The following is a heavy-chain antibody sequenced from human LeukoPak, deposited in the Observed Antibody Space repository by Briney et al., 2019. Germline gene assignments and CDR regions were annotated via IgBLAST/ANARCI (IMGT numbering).Heavy chain of an antibody. CDR3: ARGGGAGGAFDI. J-gene: IGHJ3*02. Sequence: SETLSLTCSVSGGSITSSSYYCAWIRQPPGKGLEWIGSIYYTGGTYYNPSLKSRLTISLGTSKNQFSLKLNSVTAADTAVYYCARGGGAGGAFDIWGQGTMVTVSS. V-gene: IGHV4-39*01. D-gene: IGHD1-26*01. CDR2: IYYTGGT. CDR1: GGSITSSSYY.